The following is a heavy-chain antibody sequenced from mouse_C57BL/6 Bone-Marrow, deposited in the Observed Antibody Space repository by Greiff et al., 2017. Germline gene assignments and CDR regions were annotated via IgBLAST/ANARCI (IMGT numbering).Heavy chain of an antibody. CDR2: INPSSGYT. D-gene: IGHD2-3*01. CDR1: GYTFTSYW. CDR3: ARWLLRNSY. J-gene: IGHJ2*01. Sequence: VQLQESGAELAKPGASVKLSCKASGYTFTSYWMHWVKQRPGQGLEWIGYINPSSGYTKYNQKFKDKATLTADKSYSTAYMQLSSLTYEDSAVYYCARWLLRNSYWGQGTTLTVSS. V-gene: IGHV1-7*01.